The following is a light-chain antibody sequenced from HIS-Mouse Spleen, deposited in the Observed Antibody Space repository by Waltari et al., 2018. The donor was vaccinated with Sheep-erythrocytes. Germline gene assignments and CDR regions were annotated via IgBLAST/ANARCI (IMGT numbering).Light chain of an antibody. V-gene: IGKV1-39*01. J-gene: IGKJ3*01. Sequence: DIQMTQSPSSLSASVGDRVTITCRASQSISSYLNWYQQKPGKAPKLLIYAASSLQSGVPSRVSGSGSETDFTLTISSLQPEDFATYYCQQSYSTPQFTFGPGTKVDIK. CDR3: QQSYSTPQFT. CDR2: AAS. CDR1: QSISSY.